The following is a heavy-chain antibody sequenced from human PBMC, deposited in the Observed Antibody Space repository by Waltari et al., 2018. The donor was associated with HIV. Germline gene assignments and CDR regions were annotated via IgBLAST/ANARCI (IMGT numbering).Heavy chain of an antibody. D-gene: IGHD2-15*01. Sequence: EVQLVQSGAEVKKPGESLKISCKGSGYRFTNYWIGWLRQMSGKGLEWLGLIFPSDSDTKYSPSFQDQVTIAADKSITTACLQWSSLKASDTAMYYCARGVGSKSLKGLFDYWGQGTLVTVSS. CDR2: IFPSDSDT. J-gene: IGHJ4*02. CDR1: GYRFTNYW. CDR3: ARGVGSKSLKGLFDY. V-gene: IGHV5-51*03.